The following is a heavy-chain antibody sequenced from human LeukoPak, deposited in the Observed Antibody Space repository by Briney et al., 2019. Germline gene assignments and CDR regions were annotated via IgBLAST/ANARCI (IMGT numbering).Heavy chain of an antibody. CDR1: GFTFSSYS. J-gene: IGHJ3*02. CDR2: ISSSSSYI. V-gene: IGHV3-21*05. D-gene: IGHD1-26*01. Sequence: GGSLRLSCAASGFTFSSYSMNWVRQAPGKGLEWVSYISSSSSYIYYADSVKGRFTISRDNAKNSLYLQMNSLRAEDTAVYYCARNPPGPGAAFDIWGQGTMVTVSS. CDR3: ARNPPGPGAAFDI.